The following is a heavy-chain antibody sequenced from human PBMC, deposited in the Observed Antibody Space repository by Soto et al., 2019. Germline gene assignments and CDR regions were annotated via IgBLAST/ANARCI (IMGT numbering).Heavy chain of an antibody. J-gene: IGHJ5*02. D-gene: IGHD3-3*01. Sequence: PSQTLSLTCAISGDSVSSNSAAWNWIRQSPSRGLEWLGRTYYRSKWYNDYAVSVKSRITINPDTSKNQFSLQLNSVTPEDTAVYYCAREASPRWSGYYDWFDPWGQGTLVTVSS. V-gene: IGHV6-1*01. CDR1: GDSVSSNSAA. CDR2: TYYRSKWYN. CDR3: AREASPRWSGYYDWFDP.